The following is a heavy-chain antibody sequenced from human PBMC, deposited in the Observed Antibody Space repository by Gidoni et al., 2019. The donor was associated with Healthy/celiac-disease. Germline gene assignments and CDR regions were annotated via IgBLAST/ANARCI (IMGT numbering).Heavy chain of an antibody. Sequence: EVQLLESGGGLVQPGGSLRLSCAASGFTFSSDAMRWVRQAPGKGLGWGSAIRGSGGSTYYAGSVKGRFTISRDNSKNTLYLEMNSLRAEDTAVYYCARSILEWLPSPHYWGQGTLVTVSS. CDR1: GFTFSSDA. CDR3: ARSILEWLPSPHY. CDR2: IRGSGGST. V-gene: IGHV3-23*01. D-gene: IGHD3-3*01. J-gene: IGHJ4*02.